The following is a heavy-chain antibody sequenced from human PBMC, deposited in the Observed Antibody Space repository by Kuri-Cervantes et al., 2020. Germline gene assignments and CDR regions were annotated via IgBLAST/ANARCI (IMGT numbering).Heavy chain of an antibody. Sequence: GGSLRLSCVVSGFSFSNFWISWVRQAPGKGLEWVGNINQDGSVTHFVDSVKGRFTISRDNSKNTLYLQMNSLRAEDTAVYYCAREPIVVVPAARGLLVVSYGMDVWGQGTTVTVSS. D-gene: IGHD2-2*01. J-gene: IGHJ6*02. CDR3: AREPIVVVPAARGLLVVSYGMDV. CDR2: INQDGSVT. CDR1: GFSFSNFW. V-gene: IGHV3-7*01.